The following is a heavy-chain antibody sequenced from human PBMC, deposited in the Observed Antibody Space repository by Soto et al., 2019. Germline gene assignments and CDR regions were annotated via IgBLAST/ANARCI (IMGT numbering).Heavy chain of an antibody. Sequence: QVPLQESGPGLVKPSGTLSLTCSVAGVAISDNWWCWVRQAPGKGLEWIGEIYHSGTTYYNPSLKGRVIILVDTSAIQISLPLRYVTAADTAVYYCARHVAVPRTRGFDNWGPGALGAVSS. CDR2: IYHSGTT. CDR1: GVAISDNW. J-gene: IGHJ4*02. CDR3: ARHVAVPRTRGFDN. V-gene: IGHV4-4*02. D-gene: IGHD2-15*01.